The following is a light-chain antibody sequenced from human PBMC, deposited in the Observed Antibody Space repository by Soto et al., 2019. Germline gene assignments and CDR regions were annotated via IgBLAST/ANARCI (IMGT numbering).Light chain of an antibody. CDR1: SSNIGAGYD. CDR3: QSYDSSLNGGV. J-gene: IGLJ3*02. V-gene: IGLV1-40*01. CDR2: GNS. Sequence: QSALTQPPSVSGAPGQRVTISCTGSSSNIGAGYDVHWYQQLPGTAPKLLIYGNSNRPSGVPDRFPGSKSGTSASLAITGLQAEDEADYYCQSYDSSLNGGVFGGGTKVTVL.